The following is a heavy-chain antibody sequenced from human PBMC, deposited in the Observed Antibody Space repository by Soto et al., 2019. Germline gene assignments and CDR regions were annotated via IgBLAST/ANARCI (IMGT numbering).Heavy chain of an antibody. CDR2: INADGATT. CDR1: GFTFSIYG. CDR3: AARNFEY. V-gene: IGHV3-23*01. J-gene: IGHJ4*02. Sequence: EVQILESGGGLVQPGGPLSLSCAASGFTFSIYGLTWVRQAPGKGLEWVSLINADGATTYYANSVKGRFTISRDNSENTLYLQMNSLRVEDTAVYYCAARNFEYWGQGTLVTVSS.